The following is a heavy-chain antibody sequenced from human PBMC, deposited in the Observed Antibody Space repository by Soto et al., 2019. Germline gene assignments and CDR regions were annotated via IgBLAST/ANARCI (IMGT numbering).Heavy chain of an antibody. J-gene: IGHJ4*02. CDR1: GFTFGSYA. CDR2: ISGSGGSP. CDR3: AKVSGYSYGYFDY. Sequence: GGSLRLSCAASGFTFGSYAISWVRQAPGRGLEWVSAISGSGGSPYYADSVKGRFTISRDKSKNTVNLQMNSLRGEDTALYYCAKVSGYSYGYFDYWGQGTPVTVSP. V-gene: IGHV3-23*01. D-gene: IGHD5-18*01.